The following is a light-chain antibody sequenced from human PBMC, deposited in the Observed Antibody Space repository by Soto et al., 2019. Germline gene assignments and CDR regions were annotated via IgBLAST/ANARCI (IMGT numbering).Light chain of an antibody. CDR1: QSFRGL. Sequence: EVVLTQSPVTLSLSPGERATLSCRASQSFRGLLAWYQQKPGQAPRLLIYDAYNRATGIPPRFSGSGSVTDFTLTISSLEPEDFAVYYCQQRSNWITFGQGTRLEIK. V-gene: IGKV3-11*01. CDR3: QQRSNWIT. J-gene: IGKJ5*01. CDR2: DAY.